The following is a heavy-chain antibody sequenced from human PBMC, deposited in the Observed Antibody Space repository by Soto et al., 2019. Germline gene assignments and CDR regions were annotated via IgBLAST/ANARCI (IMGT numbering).Heavy chain of an antibody. V-gene: IGHV1-3*01. CDR3: SSEAIVAENWFDP. CDR1: GYTFVDYA. D-gene: IGHD5-12*01. CDR2: LNPNTGNI. J-gene: IGHJ5*02. Sequence: QGQLVQSGAEVKRPWASVKVSCRASGYTFVDYALHWVRQAPGQGLEWVGWLNPNTGNINYSHKFEDRVAITRDTATSTAYMELSGLRSEDTAVYFCSSEAIVAENWFDPWGQVTLGAVAS.